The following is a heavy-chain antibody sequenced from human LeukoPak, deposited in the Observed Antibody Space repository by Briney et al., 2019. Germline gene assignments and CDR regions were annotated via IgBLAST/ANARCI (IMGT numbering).Heavy chain of an antibody. V-gene: IGHV3-23*01. CDR1: GFTFSSYA. D-gene: IGHD6-13*01. CDR3: AKDSPSPRGIAAAGTTGFDY. Sequence: PGGSLRLSCAASGFTFSSYAMSWVRQAPGKGLGWVSAISGSGGSTYYADSVKGRFTSSRDNSKKTLYLQMNSLRAEDTAVYYCAKDSPSPRGIAAAGTTGFDYWGQGTLVTVSS. CDR2: ISGSGGST. J-gene: IGHJ4*02.